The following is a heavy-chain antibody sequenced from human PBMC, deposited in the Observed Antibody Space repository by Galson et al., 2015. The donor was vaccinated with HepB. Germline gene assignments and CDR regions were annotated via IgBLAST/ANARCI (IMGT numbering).Heavy chain of an antibody. CDR1: GFTFSSYS. D-gene: IGHD1-26*01. V-gene: IGHV3-48*01. CDR3: ARVLVGATSYGMDV. CDR2: ISSSSSTI. Sequence: SLRLSCAASGFTFSSYSMNWVRQAPGKGLEWVSYISSSSSTIYYADSVKGRFTISRDNAKNSLYLQMNSLRAEDTAVYYCARVLVGATSYGMDVWGQGTTVTVSS. J-gene: IGHJ6*02.